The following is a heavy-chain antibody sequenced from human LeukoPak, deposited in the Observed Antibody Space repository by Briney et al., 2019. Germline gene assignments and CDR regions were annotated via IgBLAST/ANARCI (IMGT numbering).Heavy chain of an antibody. D-gene: IGHD5-24*01. CDR2: IYYSGST. Sequence: SETLSLTCAVYDGSFSGYYWGWIRQPPGKGLEWIGSIYYSGSTYYNPSLKSRVTISVDTSKNQFSLKLSSVTAADTAVYYCARVGFGRDGYKRAFDIWGQGTMVTVSS. V-gene: IGHV4-34*01. CDR1: DGSFSGYY. CDR3: ARVGFGRDGYKRAFDI. J-gene: IGHJ3*02.